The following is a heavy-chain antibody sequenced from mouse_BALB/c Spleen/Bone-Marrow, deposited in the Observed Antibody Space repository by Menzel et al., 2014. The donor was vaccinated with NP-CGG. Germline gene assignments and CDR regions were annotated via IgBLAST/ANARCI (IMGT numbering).Heavy chain of an antibody. D-gene: IGHD4-1*01. Sequence: VQLQQSGAELARPGASVKMSCKASGYTFTSHTMHWVKQRPGQGLEWIGYINSSSGYTNYNQKFKDKATLTADKSSSTAYMQLSSLTSEDSAVYYCARERNWDSFAYWGQGTLATVSA. V-gene: IGHV1-4*01. CDR3: ARERNWDSFAY. CDR1: GYTFTSHT. CDR2: INSSSGYT. J-gene: IGHJ3*01.